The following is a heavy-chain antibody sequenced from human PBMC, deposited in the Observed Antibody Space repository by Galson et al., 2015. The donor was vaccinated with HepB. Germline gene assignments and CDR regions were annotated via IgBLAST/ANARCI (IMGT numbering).Heavy chain of an antibody. J-gene: IGHJ5*02. D-gene: IGHD3-10*01. CDR2: VNTNTGNP. CDR3: ARTPNYASGNSYNVWFDP. V-gene: IGHV7-4-1*02. Sequence: SVKVSCKASGYVFTDYGISWLRQAPGQGVEWMGWVNTNTGNPTYAQGFAGRFVFSLDNSVSTTYLQISGLKAEDTAVYFCARTPNYASGNSYNVWFDPCGQRTLVTVSS. CDR1: GYVFTDYG.